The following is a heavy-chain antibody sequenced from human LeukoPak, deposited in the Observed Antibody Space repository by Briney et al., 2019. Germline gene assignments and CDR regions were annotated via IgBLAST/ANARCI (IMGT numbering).Heavy chain of an antibody. J-gene: IGHJ6*03. CDR1: GYTFTTYD. V-gene: IGHV1-8*01. CDR2: MNPNSGNT. D-gene: IGHD3-10*01. Sequence: ASVKVSCKASGYTFTTYDINWVRQATGQGLEWMGWMNPNSGNTGYAQKFQGRVTMTRNTSISTAYMELSSLRSEDTAVYYCARGMLLWFGELLRGIHYYYYYYMDVWGKGTTVTISS. CDR3: ARGMLLWFGELLRGIHYYYYYYMDV.